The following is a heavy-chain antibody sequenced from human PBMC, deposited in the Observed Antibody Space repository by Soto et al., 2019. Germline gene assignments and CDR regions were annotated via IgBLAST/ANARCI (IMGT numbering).Heavy chain of an antibody. Sequence: QVQLVQSGAEVRKPGSSVRVSCKASGGSFNRHTISWVRQAPGQGLEWMGGIIPIFVTANHAQKFQGRVTIIADESTSTVYMELSSLRSDDTAIYYCAGGWGYDSTDYYYAYWGQGTLVIVSS. CDR1: GGSFNRHT. J-gene: IGHJ4*02. V-gene: IGHV1-69*01. CDR2: IIPIFVTA. D-gene: IGHD3-22*01. CDR3: AGGWGYDSTDYYYAY.